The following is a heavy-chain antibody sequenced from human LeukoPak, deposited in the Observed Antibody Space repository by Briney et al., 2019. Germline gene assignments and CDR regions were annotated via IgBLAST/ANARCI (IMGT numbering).Heavy chain of an antibody. D-gene: IGHD6-19*01. CDR2: ISGSGGST. Sequence: GGSLRLSCAASGFTFSSYAMSWVRQAPGKGLEWVSAISGSGGSTYYADSVKGRFTISRDNSKSTLYLQMNSLRAEDTAVYYCAKYSSGWYDTPDYWGQGTLVTVSS. V-gene: IGHV3-23*01. J-gene: IGHJ4*02. CDR1: GFTFSSYA. CDR3: AKYSSGWYDTPDY.